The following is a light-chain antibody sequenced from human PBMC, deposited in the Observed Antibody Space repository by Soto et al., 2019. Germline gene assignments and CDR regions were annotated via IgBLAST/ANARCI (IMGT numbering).Light chain of an antibody. V-gene: IGKV1-39*01. CDR2: AAS. Sequence: DIQMTQSPSSLSASVGDRVTITCRASQSIRTYLNWYQQKPGKAPKLLIYAASSMQSEVPSRFSGSGSGTDFPLTISSRQPDDFATYYCQQSYRIPLTFGGGTKVDI. CDR3: QQSYRIPLT. CDR1: QSIRTY. J-gene: IGKJ4*01.